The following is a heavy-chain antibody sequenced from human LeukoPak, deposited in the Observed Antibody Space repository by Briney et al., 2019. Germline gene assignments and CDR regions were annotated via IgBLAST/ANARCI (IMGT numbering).Heavy chain of an antibody. Sequence: GGSLRLSCAASGFTFSSYWMSWVRQAPGKGLEWVANIKQDGSEKYYVDSVKGRFTISRDNAKNSLYLQMNSLRAEDTAVYYCRGDYYDSSGYSDFDYWGQGTLVTVSS. J-gene: IGHJ4*02. D-gene: IGHD3-22*01. CDR3: RGDYYDSSGYSDFDY. V-gene: IGHV3-7*01. CDR2: IKQDGSEK. CDR1: GFTFSSYW.